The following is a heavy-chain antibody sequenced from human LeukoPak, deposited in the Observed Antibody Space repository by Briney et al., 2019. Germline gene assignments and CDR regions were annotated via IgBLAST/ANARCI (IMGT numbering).Heavy chain of an antibody. CDR1: GFNFGFYE. Sequence: GGSLRLSCAASGFNFGFYEMNWVRQAPGKGLEWVAYIGNSGTTIYYADSVKGRFTISRDNTKNSLYLQMNSLGAEDTAVYYCARGGGSYPFFDYWGQGTLVTVSS. J-gene: IGHJ4*02. D-gene: IGHD1-26*01. CDR2: IGNSGTTI. CDR3: ARGGGSYPFFDY. V-gene: IGHV3-48*03.